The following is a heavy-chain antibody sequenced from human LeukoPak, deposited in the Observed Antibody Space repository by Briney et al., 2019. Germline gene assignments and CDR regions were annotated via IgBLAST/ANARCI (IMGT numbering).Heavy chain of an antibody. CDR3: ARAGGKDDYGDY. Sequence: GGSLRLSCAASGFTFSNYWMHWVRQAPGKGLGWVSRINSDGSRTNYADSVKGRFNISRDNAKNPLYLQMNSLRAEDTAVYYCARAGGKDDYGDYWGQGTLVTVSS. CDR2: INSDGSRT. CDR1: GFTFSNYW. J-gene: IGHJ4*02. D-gene: IGHD1-1*01. V-gene: IGHV3-74*01.